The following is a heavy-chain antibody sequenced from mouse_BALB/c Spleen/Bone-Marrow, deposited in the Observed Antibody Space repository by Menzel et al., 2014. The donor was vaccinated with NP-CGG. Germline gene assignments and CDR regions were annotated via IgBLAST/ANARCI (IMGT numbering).Heavy chain of an antibody. CDR3: ASCNYYSMYY. CDR2: ISSGGSYT. V-gene: IGHV5-6*01. Sequence: EVKLVESGGDLVKPGGSLKLSCAASGFTFSSYGMSWVRQTPDKRLEWVATISSGGSYTYYPDSVKGRFTISRDNAKNTLFPQMSSLNSEDTAMYYCASCNYYSMYYWGQGTSVTVSS. CDR1: GFTFSSYG. J-gene: IGHJ4*01.